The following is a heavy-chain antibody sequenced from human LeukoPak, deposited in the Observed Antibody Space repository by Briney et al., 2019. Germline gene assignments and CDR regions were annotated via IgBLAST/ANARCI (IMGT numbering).Heavy chain of an antibody. D-gene: IGHD2-2*02. CDR3: ARPYTDDAFDI. CDR1: GGSISSSSYY. V-gene: IGHV4-39*07. J-gene: IGHJ3*02. Sequence: SETLSLTCTVSGGSISSSSYYWGWIRQPPGKGLEWIGSIYHSGSTNYNPSLKSRVTISVDKSKNQFSLKLSSVTAADTAVYYCARPYTDDAFDIWGQGTMVAVSS. CDR2: IYHSGST.